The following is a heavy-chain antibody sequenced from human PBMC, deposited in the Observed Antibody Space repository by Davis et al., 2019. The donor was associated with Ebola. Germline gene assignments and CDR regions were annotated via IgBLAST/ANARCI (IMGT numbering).Heavy chain of an antibody. CDR1: GYTFTSYG. D-gene: IGHD3-9*01. CDR3: ASYTLYYDILTGNPGGFDP. Sequence: AASVKVSCKASGYTFTSYGISWVRQAPGQGLEWMGWISAYNGNTNYAQKLQGRVTMTTDTSTSTAYMELRSLRSDDTAVYYCASYTLYYDILTGNPGGFDPWGQGTLVTVSS. V-gene: IGHV1-18*01. J-gene: IGHJ5*02. CDR2: ISAYNGNT.